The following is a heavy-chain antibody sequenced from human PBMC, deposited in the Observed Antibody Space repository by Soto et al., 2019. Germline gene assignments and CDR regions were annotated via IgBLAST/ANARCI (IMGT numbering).Heavy chain of an antibody. V-gene: IGHV4-59*01. CDR2: IYSSGST. D-gene: IGHD3-22*01. CDR3: ARHRVDYDSSGYYYYDYGMDV. J-gene: IGHJ6*02. CDR1: GGSINSYY. Sequence: QVQLQESGPALVKPSETLSLTCTVSGGSINSYYWSWIRQPPGKGLEWIGHIYSSGSTNYNPSLKTRVTMSLDTSKNQFSLKLNSVSAADTAVYYCARHRVDYDSSGYYYYDYGMDVWGQGTTVTVSS.